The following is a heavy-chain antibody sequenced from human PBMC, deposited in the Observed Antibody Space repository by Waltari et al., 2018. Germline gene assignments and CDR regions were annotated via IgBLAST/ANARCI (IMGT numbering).Heavy chain of an antibody. CDR2: IRYDGSNK. V-gene: IGHV3-30*02. CDR3: ATNYYDIAGRAFDI. Sequence: QVQLVESGGGVVQPGGSLRLSCAASGFTFSSYGLHWVRQAPGKGLEWVAFIRYDGSNKYYADSVKGRFTISRDNSKNTLYLQMNSLRAEDTAVYYCATNYYDIAGRAFDIWGQGTMVTVSS. D-gene: IGHD3-22*01. J-gene: IGHJ3*02. CDR1: GFTFSSYG.